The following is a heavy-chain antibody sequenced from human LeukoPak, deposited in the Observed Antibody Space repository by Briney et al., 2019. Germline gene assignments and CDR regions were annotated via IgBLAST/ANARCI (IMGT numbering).Heavy chain of an antibody. V-gene: IGHV3-21*01. CDR2: ISSSSSYI. J-gene: IGHJ5*02. CDR1: GFTFSSYS. D-gene: IGHD3-10*01. Sequence: PGGSLRLSCAASGFTFSSYSMNWVRQAPGKGLEWVSSISSSSSYIYYADSVKGRFTISRDNAKNSLYLQMNSLRDEDTAVYYCAREASWFGELSWFDPWGQGTLVTVSS. CDR3: AREASWFGELSWFDP.